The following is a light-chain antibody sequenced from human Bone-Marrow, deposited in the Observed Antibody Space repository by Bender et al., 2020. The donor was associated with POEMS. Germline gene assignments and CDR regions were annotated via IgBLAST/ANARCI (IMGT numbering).Light chain of an antibody. J-gene: IGLJ3*02. Sequence: SYVLTQPPSVSVTPGQTARIACGGNDIADKSVHWYQQKPGQAPVLVVYDDTDRPSGISDRFTGSNRTNTATLTVSRVEAGDEADYFCQVWHSPGDRWVFGGGTKLTVL. CDR1: DIADKS. CDR2: DDT. V-gene: IGLV3-21*02. CDR3: QVWHSPGDRWV.